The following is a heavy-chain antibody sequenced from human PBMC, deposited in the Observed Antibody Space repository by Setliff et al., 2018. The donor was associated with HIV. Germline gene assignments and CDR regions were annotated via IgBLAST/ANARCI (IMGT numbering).Heavy chain of an antibody. D-gene: IGHD6-19*01. CDR1: AYSIRNGYY. Sequence: SETLSLTCTVSAYSIRNGYYWGWIRQSPGKGLEWIGTLYYDGNTYYNPSLKSRVTMSVDTSKNQFSLNLNSVTAADTAVYYCARVTIRSGHPSEAGFDFWGQGALVTVSS. J-gene: IGHJ4*02. V-gene: IGHV4-38-2*02. CDR2: LYYDGNT. CDR3: ARVTIRSGHPSEAGFDF.